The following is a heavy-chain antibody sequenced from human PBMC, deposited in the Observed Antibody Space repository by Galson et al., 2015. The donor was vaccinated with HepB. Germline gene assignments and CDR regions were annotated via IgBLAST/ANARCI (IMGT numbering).Heavy chain of an antibody. Sequence: TLSLTCTVSGGSISSGGYYWSWIRQHPGKGLEWIGYIYYSGSTYYNPSLKSRVTISVDTSKNQFSLKLSSVTAADTAVYYCARALPVYDSSPSQIIDYWGQGTLVTVSS. V-gene: IGHV4-31*03. CDR3: ARALPVYDSSPSQIIDY. J-gene: IGHJ4*02. CDR1: GGSISSGGYY. CDR2: IYYSGST. D-gene: IGHD3-22*01.